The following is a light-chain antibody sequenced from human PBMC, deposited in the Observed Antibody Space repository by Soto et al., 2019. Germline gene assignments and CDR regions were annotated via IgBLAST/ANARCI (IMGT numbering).Light chain of an antibody. CDR3: SSYTTSTTYV. CDR2: EVN. Sequence: QSALTQPASLSGSPGQSTTISCTGTSSDIGSYNYVSWYQQHPGRAPRLMIYEVNNRPSGVSNRFSGSKSGNTASLTISGLQAEDEADYYCSSYTTSTTYVFGPGTKLTVL. V-gene: IGLV2-14*01. J-gene: IGLJ1*01. CDR1: SSDIGSYNY.